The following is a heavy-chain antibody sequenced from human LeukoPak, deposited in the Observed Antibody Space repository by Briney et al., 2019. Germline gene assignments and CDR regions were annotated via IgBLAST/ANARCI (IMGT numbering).Heavy chain of an antibody. Sequence: GRSLRLSCVASGFTFSSYAMHWVRQAPGKGLEWLAVISYDGTNKFYAGSVKGRFTSSRDNSKNTLYLQMSSLRSEDTAFYFCVSGLHNNTWQPGDYWGQGTLVTVSS. CDR3: VSGLHNNTWQPGDY. V-gene: IGHV3-30-3*01. CDR1: GFTFSSYA. CDR2: ISYDGTNK. D-gene: IGHD1-1*01. J-gene: IGHJ4*02.